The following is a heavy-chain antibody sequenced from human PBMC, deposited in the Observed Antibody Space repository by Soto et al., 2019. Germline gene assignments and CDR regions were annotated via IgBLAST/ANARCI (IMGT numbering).Heavy chain of an antibody. V-gene: IGHV1-69*13. CDR1: GCTFSSYA. D-gene: IGHD3-22*01. CDR2: IIPIFGTA. J-gene: IGHJ4*02. CDR3: ARDRYYYDSSGYYY. Sequence: RASVKVSCKASGCTFSSYAISWVRQAPGQGLEWMGGIIPIFGTANYAQKFQGRVTITADESTSTAYMELSSLRSEDTAVYYCARDRYYYDSSGYYYGGQGTLVT.